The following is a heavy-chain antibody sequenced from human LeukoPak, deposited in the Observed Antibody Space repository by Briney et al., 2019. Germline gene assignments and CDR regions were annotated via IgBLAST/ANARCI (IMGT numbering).Heavy chain of an antibody. D-gene: IGHD4-11*01. J-gene: IGHJ4*02. V-gene: IGHV3-33*06. CDR1: GFTFSSNG. CDR2: IWSDASDK. Sequence: GGSLRLSCAASGFTFSSNGMSWVRQAPGTGLEWVAVIWSDASDKYYANSVKGRFTISRDNFKNSLYLQMNSLRADDTAVYYCAKDAQRGFDYSNSLDYWGQGTRVTVSS. CDR3: AKDAQRGFDYSNSLDY.